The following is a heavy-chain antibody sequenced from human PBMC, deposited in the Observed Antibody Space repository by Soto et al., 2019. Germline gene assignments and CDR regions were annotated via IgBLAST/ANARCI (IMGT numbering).Heavy chain of an antibody. J-gene: IGHJ4*02. V-gene: IGHV4-28*01. Sequence: SETLSLTCAVSGYSIGSSNRWGGVRRLPWTGLEWIGYIYYSGTTYYNPSLKSRVTMSVDTSKNQFSLKLTSVTAVDTAVYYCARREIQGPIDYWGQGSLVTVPQ. D-gene: IGHD1-26*01. CDR2: IYYSGTT. CDR3: ARREIQGPIDY. CDR1: GYSIGSSNR.